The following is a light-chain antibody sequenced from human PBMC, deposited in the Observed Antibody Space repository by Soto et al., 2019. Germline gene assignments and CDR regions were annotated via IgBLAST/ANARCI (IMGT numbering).Light chain of an antibody. CDR1: QSVSSN. Sequence: EIAMTQSPATLSVSPGERATLSCRASQSVSSNLAWYQQKPGQAPRLLIYGASTRATGIPARFSGSGSGTEFTLTISSLQSEDFAVYYCQQYNNWPLTFGG. V-gene: IGKV3-15*01. J-gene: IGKJ4*01. CDR3: QQYNNWPLT. CDR2: GAS.